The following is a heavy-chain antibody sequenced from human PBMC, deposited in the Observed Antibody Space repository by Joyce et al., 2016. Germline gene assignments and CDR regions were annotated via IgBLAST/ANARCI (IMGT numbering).Heavy chain of an antibody. V-gene: IGHV3-48*02. CDR2: ITSSSATM. CDR1: GFSFSSYS. J-gene: IGHJ4*02. D-gene: IGHD3-3*01. Sequence: EVELVESGGGLVQPGGSLTLSCASSGFSFSSYSMNWVHQAPGKGLEWVSYITSSSATMSYADSVKGRFTTSRDNAKNSVYLQMNSLRDEDTVVYYCARVRAIFGVGTVFDYWGQGTLVTVSS. CDR3: ARVRAIFGVGTVFDY.